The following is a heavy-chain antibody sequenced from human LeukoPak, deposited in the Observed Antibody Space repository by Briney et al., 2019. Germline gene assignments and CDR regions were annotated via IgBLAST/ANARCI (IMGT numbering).Heavy chain of an antibody. CDR3: ARAWYSSSSGGPQGFDY. Sequence: ASVKVSCKASGYTFTGYYMHWVRQAPGQGLEWMGWINPNSGGTNYAQKFQGRVTMTRDTSISTVYMELSSLRSEDTAVYYCARAWYSSSSGGPQGFDYWGQGTLVTVSS. V-gene: IGHV1-2*02. CDR2: INPNSGGT. J-gene: IGHJ4*02. D-gene: IGHD6-6*01. CDR1: GYTFTGYY.